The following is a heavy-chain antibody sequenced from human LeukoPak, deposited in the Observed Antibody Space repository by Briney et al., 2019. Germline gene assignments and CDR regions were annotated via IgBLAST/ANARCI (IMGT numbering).Heavy chain of an antibody. CDR1: GGSISSYY. CDR3: ARVTTGSTTLDS. CDR2: IYYSGST. D-gene: IGHD1-1*01. Sequence: SETLSLTCTVSGGSISSYYWSWIRQPPGKGLEWIGYIYYSGSTNYNPSLKSRVTISVDTSNNRFSLKLKSVTAADTAVFCCARVTTGSTTLDSWGQGILVTVSS. V-gene: IGHV4-59*08. J-gene: IGHJ5*01.